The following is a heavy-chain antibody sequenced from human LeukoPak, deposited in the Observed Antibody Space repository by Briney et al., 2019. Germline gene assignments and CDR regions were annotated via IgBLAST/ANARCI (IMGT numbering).Heavy chain of an antibody. Sequence: SETLSLTCAVYDGSFSGYYWSWIRQPPGKGLEWSGEINHSGSTNYNPSLKRRVTISLDTSKSQFSLKVRYVTAADTAVYYCARGLNDSWTGENYWGQGTLVTVSS. V-gene: IGHV4-34*01. D-gene: IGHD3-3*01. J-gene: IGHJ4*02. CDR3: ARGLNDSWTGENY. CDR1: DGSFSGYY. CDR2: INHSGST.